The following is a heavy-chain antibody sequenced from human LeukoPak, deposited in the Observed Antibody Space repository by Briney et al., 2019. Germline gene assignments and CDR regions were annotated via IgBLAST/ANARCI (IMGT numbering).Heavy chain of an antibody. V-gene: IGHV1-2*02. CDR3: ARVSIAAEPFDY. Sequence: GASVKVSCKASGYAFTGYYMHWVRQAPGQGLEWMGWINPNSGGTNYAQKFQGRVTMTRDTSISTAYMELSRLRSDDTAVYYCARVSIAAEPFDYWGQGTLVTVSS. D-gene: IGHD6-13*01. J-gene: IGHJ4*02. CDR2: INPNSGGT. CDR1: GYAFTGYY.